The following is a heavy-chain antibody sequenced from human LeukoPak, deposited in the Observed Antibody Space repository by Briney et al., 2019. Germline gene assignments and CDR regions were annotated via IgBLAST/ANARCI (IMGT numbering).Heavy chain of an antibody. CDR2: IYPNSGGT. D-gene: IGHD3-3*01. Sequence: GASVKVSCKASGYTFTGYYMHWVRQAPGQGLEWMGWIYPNSGGTNYAQKFQGRVTMTRDTSISTAYMELSRLRSDDTAVYYCARDTARITIFGVAKYMDVWGKGTTVTVSS. V-gene: IGHV1-2*02. CDR1: GYTFTGYY. J-gene: IGHJ6*03. CDR3: ARDTARITIFGVAKYMDV.